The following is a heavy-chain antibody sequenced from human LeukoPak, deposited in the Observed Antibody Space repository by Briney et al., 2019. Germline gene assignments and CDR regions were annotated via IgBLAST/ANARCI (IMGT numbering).Heavy chain of an antibody. CDR1: GVTFSTYW. J-gene: IGHJ6*03. CDR3: ARGRLVGATGYYYMDV. CDR2: IDLDGSTT. D-gene: IGHD1-26*01. Sequence: GGSLRLSGAASGVTFSTYWMHWVRQAPGKGLVWVSRIDLDGSTTNYADSVRGRFTSSRDNAKNTLYLQMNSMRAEETSVYYCARGRLVGATGYYYMDVWGKGITVTVSS. V-gene: IGHV3-74*01.